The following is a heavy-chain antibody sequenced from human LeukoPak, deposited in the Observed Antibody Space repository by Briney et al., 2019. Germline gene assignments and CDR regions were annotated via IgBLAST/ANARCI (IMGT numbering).Heavy chain of an antibody. Sequence: PSETLSLTCTVSGGSISSSSYYWDWIRQPPGKGLEWIGNIYYSGSTYYNPSLRSRVTISVDTSKKQFSLKLSSVTAADTAVYYCARVRAGHFDYWGQGTLVTVSS. CDR3: ARVRAGHFDY. J-gene: IGHJ4*02. V-gene: IGHV4-39*07. CDR2: IYYSGST. CDR1: GGSISSSSYY. D-gene: IGHD6-19*01.